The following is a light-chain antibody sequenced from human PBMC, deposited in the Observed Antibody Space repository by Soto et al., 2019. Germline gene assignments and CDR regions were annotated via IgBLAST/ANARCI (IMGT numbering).Light chain of an antibody. J-gene: IGKJ1*01. V-gene: IGKV3-20*01. CDR1: QSVSSSY. CDR3: QQYGSSPWT. Sequence: EIVLTQSPGTLSLSPGERATLSCRASQSVSSSYLAWYQQKPGQAPRLLIYGASSRATGIPDRFSGSGSGKDFTLTISRLEPEAFAVYYCQQYGSSPWTFGQGTKVEIK. CDR2: GAS.